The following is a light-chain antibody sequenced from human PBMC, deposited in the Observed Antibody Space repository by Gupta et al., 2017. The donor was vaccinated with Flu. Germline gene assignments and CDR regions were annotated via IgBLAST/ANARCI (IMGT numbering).Light chain of an antibody. CDR3: NQERNCPRT. V-gene: IGKV3-15*01. CDR1: QFISSY. J-gene: IGKJ2*02. CDR2: DAS. Sequence: PATLSGSPGERVTLSCRASQFISSYLDWYQQRPGQAPRRLIFDASTRANGIPARFSGSGYGTEFTLTISNRQSEDFAVYYCNQERNCPRTFGQGTKVEIK.